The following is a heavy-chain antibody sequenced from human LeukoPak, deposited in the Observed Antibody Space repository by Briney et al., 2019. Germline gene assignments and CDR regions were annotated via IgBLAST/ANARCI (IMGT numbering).Heavy chain of an antibody. Sequence: PGGSLRLSCAASGFTFSSYAMSWVRQAPGKGLEWVSAISGSGGSTYYADSVKGRFTISRDNSKNTLYLQMNSLRAEDTAVYYCAKAPYDFWSGYAFDYWGQGTLVTVSS. J-gene: IGHJ4*02. V-gene: IGHV3-23*01. CDR2: ISGSGGST. D-gene: IGHD3-3*01. CDR1: GFTFSSYA. CDR3: AKAPYDFWSGYAFDY.